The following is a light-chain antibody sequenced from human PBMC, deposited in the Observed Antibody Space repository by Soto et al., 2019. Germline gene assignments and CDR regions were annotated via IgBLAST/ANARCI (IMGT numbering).Light chain of an antibody. V-gene: IGKV3-20*01. CDR3: QHYGSSPTIT. Sequence: DIVLTQSPGTLYLSPGERATLSCRASQSVRSTSLAWYQQKPGQAPRLIMYGASSRANGIPDKFSGGGSGTDLTLTISRLEPEDFAVYDCQHYGSSPTITFGQGTRLEIK. CDR1: QSVRSTS. J-gene: IGKJ5*01. CDR2: GAS.